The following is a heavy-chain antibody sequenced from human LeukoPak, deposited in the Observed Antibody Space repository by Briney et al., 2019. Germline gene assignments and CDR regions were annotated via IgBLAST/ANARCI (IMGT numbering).Heavy chain of an antibody. V-gene: IGHV3-74*01. CDR1: GFTFSSYW. D-gene: IGHD6-25*01. J-gene: IGHJ6*03. CDR2: INSDGSST. CDR3: ASARQYCYYMDV. Sequence: PGGSLRLSCAASGFTFSSYWMHWVRQAPGKGLVWVSRINSDGSSTSYADSVKGRFTISRDNAKNTLYLQMNSLRAEDTAVYYCASARQYCYYMDVWGKGTTVTVSS.